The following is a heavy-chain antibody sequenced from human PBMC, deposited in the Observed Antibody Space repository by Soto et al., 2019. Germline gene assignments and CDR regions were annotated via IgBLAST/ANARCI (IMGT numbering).Heavy chain of an antibody. Sequence: PSETLSLTCAVYGGSFSGYYWSWIRQSPGKGLEWIGEVNPTGSAKYNPSLKSRVTISVDTSKNQFSLNLNSVTAADTALYYCARSREQWLVDAFDIWGQRTMVTVSS. J-gene: IGHJ3*02. D-gene: IGHD6-19*01. CDR2: VNPTGSA. CDR3: ARSREQWLVDAFDI. CDR1: GGSFSGYY. V-gene: IGHV4-34*01.